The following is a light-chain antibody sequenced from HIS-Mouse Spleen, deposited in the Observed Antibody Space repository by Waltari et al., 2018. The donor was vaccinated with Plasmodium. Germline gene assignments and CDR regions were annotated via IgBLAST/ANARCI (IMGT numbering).Light chain of an antibody. CDR2: EDS. CDR1: PLTKTS. J-gene: IGLJ3*02. Sequence: SYELSHPPSVPVSPGQTARTTCPGAPLTKTSSYLYQQKSGQATILVIYEDSKRPSGIPERFSGASSGTMATLTISGAQVEDEADYYCYSTDSSGNHRVFGGGTKLTVL. CDR3: YSTDSSGNHRV. V-gene: IGLV3-10*01.